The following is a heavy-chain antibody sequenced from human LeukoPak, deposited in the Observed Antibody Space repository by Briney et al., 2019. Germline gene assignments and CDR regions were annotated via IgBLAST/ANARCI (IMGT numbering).Heavy chain of an antibody. J-gene: IGHJ5*02. D-gene: IGHD3-10*01. Sequence: PSETLSLTCTVSGVSISSSSYYWGWIRQPPGKGLEWIGSIYYSGSAYYNPSLKSRVTISVDTSKNQFSLKLSSVTAADTAVYYCARQYGSGSYYNWFDPWGQGTLVTVSS. CDR2: IYYSGSA. CDR3: ARQYGSGSYYNWFDP. CDR1: GVSISSSSYY. V-gene: IGHV4-39*01.